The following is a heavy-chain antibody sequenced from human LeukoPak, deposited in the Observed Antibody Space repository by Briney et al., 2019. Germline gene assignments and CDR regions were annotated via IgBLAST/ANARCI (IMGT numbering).Heavy chain of an antibody. CDR1: GYTLIDLS. CDR2: FDPEDGET. Sequence: EPSVKVSCKVSGYTLIDLSMHWVRQAPGKGLEWLGGFDPEDGETIYAQKFQGIVTLAEDTSTDTAYMELSSLRSEDTAAYYCATDIPRRVRGVVYSSFGMDVWGQGTTVTVSS. V-gene: IGHV1-24*01. D-gene: IGHD3-10*01. J-gene: IGHJ6*02. CDR3: ATDIPRRVRGVVYSSFGMDV.